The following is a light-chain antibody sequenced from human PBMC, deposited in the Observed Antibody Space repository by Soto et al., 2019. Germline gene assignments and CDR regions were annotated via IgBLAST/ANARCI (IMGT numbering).Light chain of an antibody. CDR2: GAS. J-gene: IGKJ1*01. CDR3: QHHNSYSQT. Sequence: DIQMTQSPPTLSASVGDRVTITCRASQSIRHYLARYQQMPGNSPKLLIYGASTFNSGVPSSFSGSGSGTEFTLTISSLQPDDVGTYICQHHNSYSQTFGQGTKVEIK. CDR1: QSIRHY. V-gene: IGKV1-5*01.